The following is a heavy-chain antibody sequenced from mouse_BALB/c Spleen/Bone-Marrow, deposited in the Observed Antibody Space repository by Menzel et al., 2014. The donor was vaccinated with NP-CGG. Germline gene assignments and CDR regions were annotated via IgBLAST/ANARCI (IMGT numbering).Heavy chain of an antibody. D-gene: IGHD1-1*01. CDR3: ARHYGSSVAMDC. J-gene: IGHJ4*01. CDR1: GYAFSSSW. V-gene: IGHV1-82*01. Sequence: VQLQQSGPELVKPGASVKISCKASGYAFSSSWMNWVKQRPGQGLEWIGRIYPGDGDTNYNGKFKGKATLTADKSSSTAYMQLSSLTSVDSAVYFCARHYGSSVAMDCRGRGTSVTVTS. CDR2: IYPGDGDT.